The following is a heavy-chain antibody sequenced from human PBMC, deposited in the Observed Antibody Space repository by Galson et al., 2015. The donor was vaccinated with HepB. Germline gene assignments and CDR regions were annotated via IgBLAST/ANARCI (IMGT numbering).Heavy chain of an antibody. CDR2: INPSGGST. CDR1: GYTFTSYY. Sequence: SVKVSCKASGYTFTSYYMHWVRQAPGQGLEWMGIINPSGGSTSYAQKFQGRVTMTRDTSTSTVYMELSSLRSEDTAVYYCARTGTQWGGIQLWLNYFDYWGQGTLVTVSS. J-gene: IGHJ4*02. D-gene: IGHD5-18*01. CDR3: ARTGTQWGGIQLWLNYFDY. V-gene: IGHV1-46*01.